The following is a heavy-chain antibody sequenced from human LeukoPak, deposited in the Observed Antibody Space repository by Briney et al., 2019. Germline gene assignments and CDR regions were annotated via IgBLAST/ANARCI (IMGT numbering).Heavy chain of an antibody. CDR3: ARGDYYDFRRGAFDI. CDR1: GGTFSNYA. D-gene: IGHD3-3*01. CDR2: IIPTLGIT. Sequence: GSSVKVSCKASGGTFSNYAISWVRQAPGQGLEWMGRIIPTLGITNYAQQFQGRVTITADESTTTAYMELSSLRSDDTAVYYCARGDYYDFRRGAFDIWGQGTLVTVSS. V-gene: IGHV1-69*04. J-gene: IGHJ3*02.